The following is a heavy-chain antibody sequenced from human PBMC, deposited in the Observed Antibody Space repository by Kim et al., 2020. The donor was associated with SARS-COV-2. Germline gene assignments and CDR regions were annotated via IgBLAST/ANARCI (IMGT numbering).Heavy chain of an antibody. CDR3: ASGNSSYESSMVDY. CDR2: INRSGSKT. D-gene: IGHD5-12*01. V-gene: IGHV3-23*01. CDR1: GFPFNEYY. Sequence: GGSLRLSCVGSGFPFNEYYMSWFRQAPGKGLEWVSGINRSGSKTYYADSVKGRFTVSRDNSKNTLYLQMNSLRGDDTAVYYCASGNSSYESSMVDYWCQG. J-gene: IGHJ4*02.